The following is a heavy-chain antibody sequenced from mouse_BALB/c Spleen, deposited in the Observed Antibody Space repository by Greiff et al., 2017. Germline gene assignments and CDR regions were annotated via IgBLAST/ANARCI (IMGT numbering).Heavy chain of an antibody. CDR3: ARYGPHYYAMDY. D-gene: IGHD1-2*01. Sequence: EVNVVESGGGLVQPGGSLRLSCATSGFTFTDYYMSWVRQPPGKALEWLGFIRNKANGYTTEYSASVKGRFTISRDNSQSILYLQMNTLRAEDSATYYCARYGPHYYAMDYWGQGTSVTVSS. J-gene: IGHJ4*01. CDR1: GFTFTDYY. CDR2: IRNKANGYTT. V-gene: IGHV7-3*02.